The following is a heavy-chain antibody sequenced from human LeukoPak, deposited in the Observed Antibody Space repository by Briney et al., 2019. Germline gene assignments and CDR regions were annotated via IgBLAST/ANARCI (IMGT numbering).Heavy chain of an antibody. CDR3: ARSRGLTGGGVDV. V-gene: IGHV3-11*01. D-gene: IGHD3-9*01. CDR2: ITTSGSTI. Sequence: PGGSLRLSCAASGGSFSDYNMNWVRQAAGMGLEWVSYITTSGSTIHYADAVNGRCTISMDNAKNRLYLQMNSRRAEDAAVYYYARSRGLTGGGVDVWGQGTTVTVSS. J-gene: IGHJ6*02. CDR1: GGSFSDYN.